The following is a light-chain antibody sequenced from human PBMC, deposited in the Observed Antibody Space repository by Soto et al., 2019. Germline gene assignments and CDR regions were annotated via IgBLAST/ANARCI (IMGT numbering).Light chain of an antibody. CDR3: QQYNSAHTWT. CDR1: QGISNY. Sequence: DIQMTQSPSSLSAYVGDRVTITCRASQGISNYLAWYQQKPGKVPKLLIYGVSTLQSGVPSRFSGSRAGTDFTLSISSLQPEDVAIYYCQQYNSAHTWTFGQGTKVEIK. CDR2: GVS. J-gene: IGKJ1*01. V-gene: IGKV1-27*01.